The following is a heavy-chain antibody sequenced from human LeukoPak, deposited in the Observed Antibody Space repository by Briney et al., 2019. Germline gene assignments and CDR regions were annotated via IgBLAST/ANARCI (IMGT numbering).Heavy chain of an antibody. V-gene: IGHV3-23*01. CDR1: GFTFSSYA. D-gene: IGHD5-18*01. CDR2: ISGSGGST. CDR3: AKVRDGELWLPYFDY. Sequence: GGSLRLSCAASGFTFSSYAMNWVRQAPGKGLEWVSGISGSGGSTYYADSVKGRFTISRDNYKNTLSLQMNSLRVEDTAVYYCAKVRDGELWLPYFDYWGQGTLVTVSS. J-gene: IGHJ4*02.